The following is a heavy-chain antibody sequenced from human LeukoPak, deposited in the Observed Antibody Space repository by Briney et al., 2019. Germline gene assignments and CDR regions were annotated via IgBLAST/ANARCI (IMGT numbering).Heavy chain of an antibody. Sequence: GGSLRLSCAASGFTFSNYWMNWVRQVPGRGPEWVANANRDGSETYYLDSVKGRFTISKDNAKNSLYLQMNSLRAEDTALYHCARNNGMDVWGQGTTVIVSS. V-gene: IGHV3-7*03. CDR2: ANRDGSET. J-gene: IGHJ6*02. CDR3: ARNNGMDV. CDR1: GFTFSNYW.